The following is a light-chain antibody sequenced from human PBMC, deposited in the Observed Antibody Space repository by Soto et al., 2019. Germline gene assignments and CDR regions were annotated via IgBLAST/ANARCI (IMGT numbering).Light chain of an antibody. Sequence: DMQMTQSPSTLSASVGDRATITFRASQSISSRLAWYQQKPGKAPKLLIYKASSLESGVPSRFSGSGSGTEFTLTISSLQPDDFATYYCQQSNSYPWTFGQGTKVEIK. V-gene: IGKV1-5*03. J-gene: IGKJ1*01. CDR1: QSISSR. CDR2: KAS. CDR3: QQSNSYPWT.